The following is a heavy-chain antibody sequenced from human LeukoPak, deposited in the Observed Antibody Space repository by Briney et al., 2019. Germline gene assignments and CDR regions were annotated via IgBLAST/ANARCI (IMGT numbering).Heavy chain of an antibody. CDR3: ARANGDYEGPDWYFDL. J-gene: IGHJ2*01. CDR2: IGTAGDT. D-gene: IGHD4-17*01. CDR1: GFTFSSYD. V-gene: IGHV3-13*01. Sequence: PGGSLRLSCAASGFTFSSYDMHWVRHATGKGLEWVSAIGTAGDTYYPGSVKGRFTISRENAKNSLYLQMNSLRAGDTAVYYCARANGDYEGPDWYFDLWGRGTLVTVSS.